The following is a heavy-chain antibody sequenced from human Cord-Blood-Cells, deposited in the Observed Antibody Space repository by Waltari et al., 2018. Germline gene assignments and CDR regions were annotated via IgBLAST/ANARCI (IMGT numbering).Heavy chain of an antibody. CDR2: MNHSGST. Sequence: QVQLQQWGAGLLKPSETLSLTCAVYGGSFSGYYWSWIRQPPGKGLEWIGEMNHSGSTSYNPTIKNRVTISVHTSKNQSPLTLGSVTATDTAVYYCARYGATTTYFDLWGRGTMVTVSS. V-gene: IGHV4-34*01. CDR1: GGSFSGYY. CDR3: ARYGATTTYFDL. J-gene: IGHJ2*01. D-gene: IGHD1-26*01.